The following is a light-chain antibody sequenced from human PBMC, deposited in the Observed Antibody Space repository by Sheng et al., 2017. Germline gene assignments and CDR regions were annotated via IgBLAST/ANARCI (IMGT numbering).Light chain of an antibody. CDR2: DIS. J-gene: IGKJ2*02. Sequence: EIVLTQSPGTLSLFPGERATLSCRASQTIISTYLAWYQQKPGQSPRLLIYDISNRATGIPDRFSGSGSGTEFTLTISRLEPEDFAVYYCQQDYNLPGTFGQGTKLEI. CDR3: QQDYNLPGT. CDR1: QTIISTY. V-gene: IGKV3-20*01.